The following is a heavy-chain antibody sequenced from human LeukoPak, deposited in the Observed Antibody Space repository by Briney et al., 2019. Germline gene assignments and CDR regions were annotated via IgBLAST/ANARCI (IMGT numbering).Heavy chain of an antibody. D-gene: IGHD3-22*01. Sequence: ASVTVSCKASGYTFISYDINWVRQATGQGLEWMGWMNPNNGDRGYAQKFQGRVTITRDTSIRTAYMELSSLRSEDTAVYYCVRVGYYDSSGYFDWGQGTQVTVSS. V-gene: IGHV1-8*01. CDR1: GYTFISYD. CDR2: MNPNNGDR. CDR3: VRVGYYDSSGYFD. J-gene: IGHJ4*02.